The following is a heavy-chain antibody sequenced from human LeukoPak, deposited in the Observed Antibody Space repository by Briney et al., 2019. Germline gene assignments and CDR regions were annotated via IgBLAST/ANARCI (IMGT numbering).Heavy chain of an antibody. D-gene: IGHD5/OR15-5a*01. V-gene: IGHV3-49*03. CDR2: YRTEAYGGTT. Sequence: GGSLRLSCTASGFTFGDYAMSWFRQAPGKGLEWVGIYRTEAYGGTTEYAASVKGRFTISRDDSRSIAYLQMSSLKIEDTAVYYCSRSSTIVDTVSPGGYWGQGTLVTVSS. J-gene: IGHJ4*02. CDR3: SRSSTIVDTVSPGGY. CDR1: GFTFGDYA.